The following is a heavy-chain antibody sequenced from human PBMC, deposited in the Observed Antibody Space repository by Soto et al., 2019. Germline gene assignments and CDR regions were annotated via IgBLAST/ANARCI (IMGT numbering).Heavy chain of an antibody. CDR1: GFTFSSYA. CDR3: ARPTLTTVTLPYYYGMDV. V-gene: IGHV3-30-3*01. J-gene: IGHJ6*02. D-gene: IGHD4-4*01. Sequence: QVQLVESGGGVVQPGRSLRLSCAASGFTFSSYAMHWVRQAPGKGLEWVAVISYDGSNKYYADSVKGRFTISRHNPKNTLYLQMNSLRAEDTAVYYCARPTLTTVTLPYYYGMDVWGQGTTVTVSS. CDR2: ISYDGSNK.